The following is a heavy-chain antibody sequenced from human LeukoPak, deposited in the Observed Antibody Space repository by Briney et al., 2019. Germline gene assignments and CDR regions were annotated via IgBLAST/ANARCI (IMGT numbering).Heavy chain of an antibody. CDR3: ARGRGYSQSNWVDP. V-gene: IGHV3-30*02. J-gene: IGHJ5*02. Sequence: GGSLRLSCAASGFTFSSYGMHWVRQAPGKGLEWVAFIRYDGSNKYYADSVKGRFTISRDNSKNTLYLQMNSLRAEDTAVYYCARGRGYSQSNWVDPWGQGTMVTVSA. CDR2: IRYDGSNK. CDR1: GFTFSSYG. D-gene: IGHD5-18*01.